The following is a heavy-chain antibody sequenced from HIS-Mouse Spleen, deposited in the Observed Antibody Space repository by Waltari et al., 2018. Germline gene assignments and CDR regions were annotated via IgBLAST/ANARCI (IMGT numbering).Heavy chain of an antibody. CDR2: ISYDGSNK. D-gene: IGHD1-26*01. J-gene: IGHJ3*01. V-gene: IGHV3-30*03. CDR3: VVSGS. Sequence: QVQLVESGGGVVQPGRSLRLSCAPSGFAFSSYGMHWVRQAPGKGLEWVAVISYDGSNKYYADSVKGRFTISRDNSKNTLYLQMNSLRAEDTAVYYCVVSGSWGQGTMVTVSS. CDR1: GFAFSSYG.